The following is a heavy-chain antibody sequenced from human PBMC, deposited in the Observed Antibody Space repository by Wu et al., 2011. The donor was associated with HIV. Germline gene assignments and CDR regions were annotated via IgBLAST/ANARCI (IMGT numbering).Heavy chain of an antibody. CDR2: IIPIFDTP. CDR3: ARDGAADHITSYFDY. J-gene: IGHJ4*01. V-gene: IGHV1-69*14. D-gene: IGHD1-20*01. Sequence: QVQLVQSGAEVKKPGSSVKVSCKASGGTFSSYAISWVRQAPGQGLEWMGGIIPIFDTPTYAQRFQDRVTLTADKSTGTAFLELSSLTSEDTAVYYCARDGAADHITSYFDYWGPGTLVIVSS. CDR1: GGTFSSYA.